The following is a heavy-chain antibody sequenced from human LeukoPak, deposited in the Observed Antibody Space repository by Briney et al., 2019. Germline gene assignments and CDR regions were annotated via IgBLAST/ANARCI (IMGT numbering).Heavy chain of an antibody. CDR2: INPNSGGT. V-gene: IGHV1-2*02. J-gene: IGHJ4*02. D-gene: IGHD4-17*01. Sequence: ASVKVSCKASGYTFTSYGISWVRQAPGQGLEWMGWINPNSGGTNYAQKFQGRVTMTRDTSISTAYMELSRLRSDDTAVYYCARLGERDYERDYWGQGTLVTVSS. CDR1: GYTFTSYG. CDR3: ARLGERDYERDY.